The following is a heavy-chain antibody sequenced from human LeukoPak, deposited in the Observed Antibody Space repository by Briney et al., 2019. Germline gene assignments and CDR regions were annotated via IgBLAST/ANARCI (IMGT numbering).Heavy chain of an antibody. CDR3: ARIPSTTVTTWGGFIGPFRYYYYMDV. J-gene: IGHJ6*03. D-gene: IGHD4-17*01. CDR2: IYYSGST. Sequence: SDTLSLTCTVSGDSISTSNSYWGWIRQPPGKGLEWIGSIYYSGSTYYNPSLKSRVTISVDTSKNQFSLKLSSVTAADTAVYYCARIPSTTVTTWGGFIGPFRYYYYMDVWGKGTTVTISS. V-gene: IGHV4-39*07. CDR1: GDSISTSNSY.